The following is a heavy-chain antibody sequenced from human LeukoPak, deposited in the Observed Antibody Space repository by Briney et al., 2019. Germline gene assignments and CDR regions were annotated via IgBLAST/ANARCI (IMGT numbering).Heavy chain of an antibody. CDR3: ARDVGFPARFDS. CDR1: GDSLTNFY. Sequence: PSETLSLTCTVSGDSLTNFYWSWIRQPAGKGLEWIGRVYTNERTKYNPSLKSRLTMPVDTSSNQVFLRLTSVSAADTAVYYCARDVGFPARFDSGGQGILVTVSS. J-gene: IGHJ5*01. V-gene: IGHV4-4*07. D-gene: IGHD1-26*01. CDR2: VYTNERT.